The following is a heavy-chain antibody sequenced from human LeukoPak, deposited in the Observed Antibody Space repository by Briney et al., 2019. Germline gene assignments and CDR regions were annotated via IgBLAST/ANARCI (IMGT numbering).Heavy chain of an antibody. D-gene: IGHD4-17*01. CDR2: INPNSGGT. Sequence: ASVKASCKASGYTFTGYYMHWVRQAPGQGLEWMGWINPNSGGTNYAQKFQGRVTMTRDTSISTAYMELSRLRSDDTAVYYCARDRYGDYLFDYWGQGTLVTVSS. CDR1: GYTFTGYY. J-gene: IGHJ4*02. V-gene: IGHV1-2*02. CDR3: ARDRYGDYLFDY.